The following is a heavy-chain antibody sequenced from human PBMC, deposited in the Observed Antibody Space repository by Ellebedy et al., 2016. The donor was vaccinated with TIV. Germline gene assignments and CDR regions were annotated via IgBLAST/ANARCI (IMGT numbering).Heavy chain of an antibody. V-gene: IGHV4-39*01. CDR2: IYYSGST. J-gene: IGHJ5*02. Sequence: MPSETLSLTCTVSGGSISSSSYYWGWIRQPPGKGLEWIGSIYYSGSTYYNPSLKSRFTISVDTSKNQFSLKLSSVTAADTAVYYCARQELLWFGETNWFDPWGQGTLVTVSS. CDR1: GGSISSSSYY. CDR3: ARQELLWFGETNWFDP. D-gene: IGHD3-10*01.